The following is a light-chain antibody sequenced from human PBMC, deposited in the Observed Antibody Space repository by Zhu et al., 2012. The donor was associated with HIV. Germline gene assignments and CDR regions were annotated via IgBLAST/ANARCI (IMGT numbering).Light chain of an antibody. CDR2: GAS. V-gene: IGKV3-15*01. J-gene: IGKJ2*01. CDR3: LQYNNWPHT. CDR1: QSVSSK. Sequence: EMVMTQSPDTLSVSPGERAALSCRASQSVSSKLAWYQQKPGQAPRLLIYGASTRATAIPARFSGSGSGTDFTLTISSMESEDFAVYFCLQYNNWPHTFGLGDPKLEIK.